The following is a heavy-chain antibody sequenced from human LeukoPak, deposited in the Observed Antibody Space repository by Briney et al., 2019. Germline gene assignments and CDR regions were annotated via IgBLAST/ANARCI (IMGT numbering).Heavy chain of an antibody. CDR3: AKDYYDSSGFADY. J-gene: IGHJ4*02. CDR1: GLTFSSYA. V-gene: IGHV3-23*01. Sequence: PGGSLRLSCAASGLTFSSYAMSWVHQAPGKGLEWVSAISGSGGSTYYADSVKGRFTISRDNSKNTLYLQMNSLRAEDTAVYYCAKDYYDSSGFADYWGQGTLVTVSS. D-gene: IGHD3-22*01. CDR2: ISGSGGST.